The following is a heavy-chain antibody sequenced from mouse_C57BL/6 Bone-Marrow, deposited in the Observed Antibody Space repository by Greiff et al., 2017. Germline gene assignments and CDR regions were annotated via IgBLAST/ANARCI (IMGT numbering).Heavy chain of an antibody. D-gene: IGHD2-2*01. Sequence: EVQVVESGAGLVKPGASLKLSCAASGFTFSDYGMHWVRQAPEQGLEWVAYISSGSSTIYYADTVKGRFTFSRDNATNTMFLQMTSLRSEDTAMYYCARAYDGYDEEFAYWGQGTLVTVSA. J-gene: IGHJ3*01. CDR1: GFTFSDYG. V-gene: IGHV5-17*01. CDR2: ISSGSSTI. CDR3: ARAYDGYDEEFAY.